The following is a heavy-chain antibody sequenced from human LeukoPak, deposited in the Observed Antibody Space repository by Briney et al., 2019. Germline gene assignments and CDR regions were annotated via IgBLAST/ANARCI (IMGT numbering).Heavy chain of an antibody. CDR2: IYHSGST. CDR3: ARYMVRGVIYPLNDAFDI. D-gene: IGHD3-10*01. CDR1: GYSISSGYY. Sequence: SETLSLTCAVSGYSISSGYYWGWIRQPPGKGLEWFGGIYHSGSTYYNPSLKSRVTISVDTSKNQFSLKLSSVTAADTAVYYCARYMVRGVIYPLNDAFDIWGQGTMVTVSS. J-gene: IGHJ3*02. V-gene: IGHV4-38-2*01.